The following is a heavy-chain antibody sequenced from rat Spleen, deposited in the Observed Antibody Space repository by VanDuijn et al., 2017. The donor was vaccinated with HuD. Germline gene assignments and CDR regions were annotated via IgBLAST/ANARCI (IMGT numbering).Heavy chain of an antibody. Sequence: EVQLVESDGGLVQPGRSMKLSCTVSGFTFSNYCMTWVRQAPTKSLDWVASINTGGSTYYRDSVKGRFTVSRDNAKSTLYLQMDSLRSEDTATYYCARHGYNSSFDYWGQGVMVTVSS. D-gene: IGHD1-9*01. CDR2: INTGGST. V-gene: IGHV5-25*01. CDR1: GFTFSNYC. J-gene: IGHJ2*01. CDR3: ARHGYNSSFDY.